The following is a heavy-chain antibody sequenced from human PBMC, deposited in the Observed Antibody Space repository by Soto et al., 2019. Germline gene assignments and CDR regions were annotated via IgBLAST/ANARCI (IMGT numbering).Heavy chain of an antibody. J-gene: IGHJ4*02. Sequence: PSETLSLTCSVSDDSINSDKYYWGWIRQPPGKGMEWIGSIYYRGNAYYNPSLQTRVTISLDKSKSQFSLKLNSVTAADSAVYFCARLEGLATISYYFDFWGPGALVTVSS. CDR3: ARLEGLATISYYFDF. CDR2: IYYRGNA. D-gene: IGHD5-12*01. V-gene: IGHV4-39*01. CDR1: DDSINSDKYY.